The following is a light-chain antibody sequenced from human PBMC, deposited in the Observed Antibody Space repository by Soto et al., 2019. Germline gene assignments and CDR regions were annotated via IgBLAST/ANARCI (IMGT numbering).Light chain of an antibody. CDR3: TSGTNSTTMI. CDR1: RSDIGAYNF. CDR2: DVN. Sequence: QSALTQPASVSGSPGQSITISCTGTRSDIGAYNFVSWYQQHPGEVPKLILYDVNVRPSGVSNRFSGSKSGNPASLTISGLQAEDEADYYCTSGTNSTTMIFGGGTKVTVL. J-gene: IGLJ2*01. V-gene: IGLV2-14*03.